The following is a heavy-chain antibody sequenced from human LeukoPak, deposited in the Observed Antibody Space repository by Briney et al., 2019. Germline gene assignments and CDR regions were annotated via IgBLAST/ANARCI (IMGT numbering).Heavy chain of an antibody. V-gene: IGHV5-51*01. Sequence: GESLKISCKGFGYSFTSYWIGWVRQMPGKGLEWMGIIYPGDPDTRYSPSFQGQVTISADKSISTAYLQWSSLKASDTAMYYCARARGDYDFWSGYYTSGGEYFQHWGQGTLVTVSS. J-gene: IGHJ1*01. CDR3: ARARGDYDFWSGYYTSGGEYFQH. CDR2: IYPGDPDT. D-gene: IGHD3-3*01. CDR1: GYSFTSYW.